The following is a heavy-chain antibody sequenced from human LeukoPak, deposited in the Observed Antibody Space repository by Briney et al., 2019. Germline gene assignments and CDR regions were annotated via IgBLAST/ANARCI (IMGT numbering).Heavy chain of an antibody. CDR3: ARRNYYGSGSYSGDFDY. D-gene: IGHD3-10*01. Sequence: SETLSLNCAVYGRSFSGYYWSWIRQPPGKGLEWIGEINHSGSTNYNPSLKSRVTISVDTSKNQFSLKLSSVTAADTAVYYCARRNYYGSGSYSGDFDYWGQGTLVTVSS. V-gene: IGHV4-34*01. CDR1: GRSFSGYY. J-gene: IGHJ4*02. CDR2: INHSGST.